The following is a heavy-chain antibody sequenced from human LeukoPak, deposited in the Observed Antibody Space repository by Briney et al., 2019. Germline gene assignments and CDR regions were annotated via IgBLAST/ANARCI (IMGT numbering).Heavy chain of an antibody. CDR2: ISSSGSTI. D-gene: IGHD2-15*01. CDR3: ARDLYCSGGSCYAPPV. Sequence: PGRSLRLSCAASGYTFSSYEMDWVPQAPGKGLEWVSYISSSGSTIYYADSVKGRFTISRDNAKNSLYLQMNSLRAEDTAVYYCARDLYCSGGSCYAPPVWGQGTMVTVSS. J-gene: IGHJ3*01. V-gene: IGHV3-48*03. CDR1: GYTFSSYE.